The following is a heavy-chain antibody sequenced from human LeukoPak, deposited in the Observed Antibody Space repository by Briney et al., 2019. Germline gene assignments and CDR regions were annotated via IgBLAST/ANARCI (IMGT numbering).Heavy chain of an antibody. CDR1: GYTFTGYY. CDR3: VRDRPHNWFDP. Sequence: ASVKVSCKASGYTFTGYYIHWVRQAPGQGLEWMGLIKPDSGDTNYAQNFRGRVTMTRDTSITTAYMELNRLTSDDTAVYYCVRDRPHNWFDPWGQGTLVTVSS. V-gene: IGHV1-2*02. J-gene: IGHJ5*02. CDR2: IKPDSGDT.